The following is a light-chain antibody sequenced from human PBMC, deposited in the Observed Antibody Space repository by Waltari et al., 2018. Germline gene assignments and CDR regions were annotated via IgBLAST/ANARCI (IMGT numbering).Light chain of an antibody. CDR2: WAS. J-gene: IGKJ2*01. CDR1: QNILYSSNSKNY. CDR3: QQYYSIPYT. Sequence: DIVMTQSPDSLAVSLGERATINCKSSQNILYSSNSKNYLAWYQHKPGQPPKLLIYWASTRESGVPDRFSGSGSETDFTLTISSLQAEYVAVYYCQQYYSIPYTFGQGTKLEIK. V-gene: IGKV4-1*01.